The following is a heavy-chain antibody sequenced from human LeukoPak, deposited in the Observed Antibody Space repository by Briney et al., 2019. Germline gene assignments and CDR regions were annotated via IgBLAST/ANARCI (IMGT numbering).Heavy chain of an antibody. CDR2: INHSGST. CDR1: GGSFSGYY. J-gene: IGHJ4*02. V-gene: IGHV4-34*01. Sequence: PSETLSLTCAVYGGSFSGYYWSWIRQPPGKGLEWIGEINHSGSTNYNPSLKSRVTISVDTSKNQYSLKLSSVTAADTAVYYCARGYSGSSNADYWGQGTLVTVSS. CDR3: ARGYSGSSNADY. D-gene: IGHD1-26*01.